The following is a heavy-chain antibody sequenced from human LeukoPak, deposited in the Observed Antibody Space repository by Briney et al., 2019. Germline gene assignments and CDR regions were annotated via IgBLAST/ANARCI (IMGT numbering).Heavy chain of an antibody. D-gene: IGHD6-19*01. J-gene: IGHJ4*02. V-gene: IGHV3-74*01. CDR2: INGDGSST. CDR1: GFTLSSYW. Sequence: GGSLRLSCAASGFTLSSYWMHWVRQAPGKGLVWVSRINGDGSSTPYANSVKGRFTISRDNAKNTLYLQMHSLRADDTSVYYCARGSTSGWPDYFDYWGQGSVVTVPS. CDR3: ARGSTSGWPDYFDY.